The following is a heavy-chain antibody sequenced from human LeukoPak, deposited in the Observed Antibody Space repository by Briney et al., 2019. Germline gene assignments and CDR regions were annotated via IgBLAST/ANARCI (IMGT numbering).Heavy chain of an antibody. CDR2: IYPGDPET. CDR3: ARLYGSGSYFARFDY. J-gene: IGHJ4*02. CDR1: GYSFTSYW. D-gene: IGHD3-10*01. V-gene: IGHV5-51*01. Sequence: PGESLKISCKGSGYSFTSYWIAWVRQMPGKGLEWMGIIYPGDPETRYSPSFQGQVTISADNSISTAYLQWSSLKASDTAMYYCARLYGSGSYFARFDYWGQGTLVTVSS.